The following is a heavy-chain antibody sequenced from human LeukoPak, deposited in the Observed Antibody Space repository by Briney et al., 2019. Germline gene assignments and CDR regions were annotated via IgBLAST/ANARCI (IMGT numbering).Heavy chain of an antibody. Sequence: GESLKIPCKGSGYRFTSYWIGWVRRMPGKGLEWMGIIYPGDSDTRYSPSLQGQVTISADKSISTAYLQWSSLKASDTAMYYCARQAYYYDSSGYYPPTNNAFDIWGQGTMVTVSS. V-gene: IGHV5-51*01. J-gene: IGHJ3*02. CDR2: IYPGDSDT. CDR3: ARQAYYYDSSGYYPPTNNAFDI. CDR1: GYRFTSYW. D-gene: IGHD3-22*01.